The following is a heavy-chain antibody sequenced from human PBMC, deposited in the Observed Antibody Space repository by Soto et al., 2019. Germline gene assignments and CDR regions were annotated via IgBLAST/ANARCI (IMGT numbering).Heavy chain of an antibody. D-gene: IGHD3-9*01. V-gene: IGHV1-18*01. CDR2: ISAYNGNT. CDR1: GYTFTSYG. Sequence: ASVKVSCKASGYTFTSYGISWVRQAPGQGLEWMGWISAYNGNTNYAQKLQGRVAMTTDTSTSTAYMELRSLRSDDTAVYYCAGKGFGPPRYYYVILTCYFGEDYYYGMDVWGQGTTVTVSS. CDR3: AGKGFGPPRYYYVILTCYFGEDYYYGMDV. J-gene: IGHJ6*02.